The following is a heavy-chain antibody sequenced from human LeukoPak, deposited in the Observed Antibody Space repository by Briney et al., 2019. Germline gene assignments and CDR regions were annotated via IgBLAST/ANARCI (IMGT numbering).Heavy chain of an antibody. V-gene: IGHV4-39*01. CDR3: ARHRTYSSSWRY. D-gene: IGHD6-13*01. Sequence: PSETLSLTCTVSGGSISSSSYYWGWIRQPPGKGLEWIGSIYYSGSTYYNPSLKSRVTISVDTSKNQFSLKLSSVTAADTAVYYCARHRTYSSSWRYWGQGTLVTVSS. J-gene: IGHJ4*02. CDR2: IYYSGST. CDR1: GGSISSSSYY.